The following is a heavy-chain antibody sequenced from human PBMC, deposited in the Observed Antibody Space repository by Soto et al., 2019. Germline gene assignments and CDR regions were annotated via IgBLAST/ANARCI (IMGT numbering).Heavy chain of an antibody. CDR3: AREATSGLHY. Sequence: QVQLVQSGAEVKKPGSSVKVSCQTSGGSFGIYPISWVRPAPGQGLEWVGRVIPILNVANYTQKLHGRLTRTADKSTTTAYMELSSLTSEDTAVYYCAREATSGLHYWGQGTLVTVSS. V-gene: IGHV1-69*04. J-gene: IGHJ4*02. D-gene: IGHD2-2*01. CDR2: VIPILNVA. CDR1: GGSFGIYP.